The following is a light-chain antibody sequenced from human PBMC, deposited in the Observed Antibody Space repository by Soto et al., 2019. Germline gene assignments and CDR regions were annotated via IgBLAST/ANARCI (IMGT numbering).Light chain of an antibody. Sequence: DIQMTQSPSTLSASVGDRVTITCRASQSISSWLAWYQQKPGKAPKVLIYKASSLERGVPSRFSGSGSGTDFTLTISSLQPDDFATYYCQHYNSYSEAFGQGTKVDIK. CDR1: QSISSW. V-gene: IGKV1-5*03. CDR3: QHYNSYSEA. J-gene: IGKJ1*01. CDR2: KAS.